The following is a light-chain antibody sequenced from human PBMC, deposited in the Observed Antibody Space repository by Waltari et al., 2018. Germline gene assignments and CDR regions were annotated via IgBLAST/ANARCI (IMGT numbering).Light chain of an antibody. V-gene: IGLV3-1*01. Sequence: YDLTQPPSVSVSPGHTASITCPGDTLANQYAYRYRQMPGQPPVLVIYHDVNRPSGIPERFSGSKSGDTATLTISGTQTLDEADYYCQAWDTATAVFEAGTKVSVL. CDR1: TLANQY. CDR2: HDV. CDR3: QAWDTATAV. J-gene: IGLJ1*01.